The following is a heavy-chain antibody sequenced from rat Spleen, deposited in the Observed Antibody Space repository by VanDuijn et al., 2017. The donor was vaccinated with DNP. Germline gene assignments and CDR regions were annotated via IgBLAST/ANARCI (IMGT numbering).Heavy chain of an antibody. CDR1: GFTFSNYY. Sequence: EVQLVESGGGLVQPGRSLNLSCAASGFTFSNYYMAWVRQAPKKGLEWVASISTSVSRTYYPDSVKGRFTISRDDAKSSLYLQMNSLKSEDTATYYCARRDYPVPAYWGQGTLVTVSS. V-gene: IGHV5-25*01. CDR2: ISTSVSRT. J-gene: IGHJ3*01. CDR3: ARRDYPVPAY. D-gene: IGHD1-4*01.